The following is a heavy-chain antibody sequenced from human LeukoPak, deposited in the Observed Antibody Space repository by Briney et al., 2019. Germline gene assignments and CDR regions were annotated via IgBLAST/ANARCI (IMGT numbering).Heavy chain of an antibody. CDR3: ASIYDGLGELSFSAFDI. J-gene: IGHJ3*02. Sequence: SETLSLTCAVYGGSFSGYYWSWIRQPPGKGLEWIGEINHSGSTNYNPSLKSRVTISVDTSKNQFSLKLSSVTAADTAVYYCASIYDGLGELSFSAFDIWGQGTMVTVSS. CDR1: GGSFSGYY. D-gene: IGHD3-16*02. CDR2: INHSGST. V-gene: IGHV4-34*01.